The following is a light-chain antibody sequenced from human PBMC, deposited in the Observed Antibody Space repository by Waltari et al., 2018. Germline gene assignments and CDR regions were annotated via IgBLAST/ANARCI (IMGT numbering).Light chain of an antibody. CDR2: RAS. CDR1: QGIGNN. CDR3: QQCYSYPWT. Sequence: DIQMTQSPSSLSASVGDTVTITCQASQGIGNNLNWYQQKPGKAPKLLIYRASSLQSGIPSRFSGSGSGTYFTLTISSLQPEDFATYYCQQCYSYPWTFGQGTKVEIK. J-gene: IGKJ1*01. V-gene: IGKV1-16*01.